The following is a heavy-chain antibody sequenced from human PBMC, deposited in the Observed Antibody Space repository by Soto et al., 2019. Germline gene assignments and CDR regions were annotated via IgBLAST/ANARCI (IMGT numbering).Heavy chain of an antibody. CDR1: GASISYGGFS. Sequence: QLQLQESGSGLVKTSETLSLTCTVSGASISYGGFSWSWIRQSPGKGLEWIGYISHLESTYFHPSFKSRLTMSIDRTRNQCSLKMSSVTAADMAVYYCARGCGYDSFDYWGQGVLVTVSS. CDR3: ARGCGYDSFDY. J-gene: IGHJ4*02. V-gene: IGHV4-30-2*06. D-gene: IGHD5-12*01. CDR2: ISHLEST.